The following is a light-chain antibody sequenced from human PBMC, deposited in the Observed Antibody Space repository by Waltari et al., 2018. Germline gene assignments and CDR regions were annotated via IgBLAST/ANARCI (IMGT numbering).Light chain of an antibody. J-gene: IGLJ2*01. CDR3: QSYDSSLSVV. CDR2: GNS. Sequence: QSVLTQPPSVSGAPGQRVTLSCTGSSSHIGAGHAVPWYQQLPGTAPKLLVYGNSNRPSGVPDRFSGSKSGTSASLAITGLQAEDEADYYCQSYDSSLSVVFGGGTKLTVL. CDR1: SSHIGAGHA. V-gene: IGLV1-40*01.